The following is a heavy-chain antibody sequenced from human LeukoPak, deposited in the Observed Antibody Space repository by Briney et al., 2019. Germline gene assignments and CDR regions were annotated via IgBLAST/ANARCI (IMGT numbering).Heavy chain of an antibody. CDR2: ISSSSSYT. D-gene: IGHD3-10*01. CDR1: GFTFSDYY. J-gene: IGHJ4*02. Sequence: PGGSLRLSCAASGFTFSDYYMSWIRQAPGKGLEWVSYISSSSSYTNHADSVKGRFTISRDNAKNSLYLQMNSLRAEDTAVYFCATDRSGTYHLDYWGQGTLVTVSS. V-gene: IGHV3-11*05. CDR3: ATDRSGTYHLDY.